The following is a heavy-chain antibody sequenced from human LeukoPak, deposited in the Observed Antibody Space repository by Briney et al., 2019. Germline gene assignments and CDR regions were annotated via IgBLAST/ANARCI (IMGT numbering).Heavy chain of an antibody. Sequence: GGSLRLSCAAFGFTFSSYWMHWVRQAPGKGLEWVSSISSSSSYIYYADSVKGRFTISRDNAKNSLYLQMNSLRAEDTAVYYCARGFLECVDYWGQGTLVTVSS. D-gene: IGHD3-3*01. CDR2: ISSSSSYI. CDR3: ARGFLECVDY. CDR1: GFTFSSYW. V-gene: IGHV3-21*01. J-gene: IGHJ4*02.